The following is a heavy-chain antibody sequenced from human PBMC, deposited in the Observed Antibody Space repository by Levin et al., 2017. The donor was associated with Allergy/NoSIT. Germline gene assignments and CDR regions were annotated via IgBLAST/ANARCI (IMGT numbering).Heavy chain of an antibody. CDR1: GYTFTRYS. Sequence: ASVKVSCKASGYTFTRYSLHWVRQAPGQGLEWMGIIDPRGDSTRDAQKFQGRVTVAWDTSTSTVTMELRSLRSEDTAVYYCARDNNGWSSDIWGQGTMVTVSS. CDR3: ARDNNGWSSDI. J-gene: IGHJ3*02. V-gene: IGHV1-46*01. CDR2: IDPRGDST. D-gene: IGHD6-19*01.